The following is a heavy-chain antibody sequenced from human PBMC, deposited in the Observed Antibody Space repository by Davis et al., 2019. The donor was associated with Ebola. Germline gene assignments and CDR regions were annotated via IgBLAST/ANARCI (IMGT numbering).Heavy chain of an antibody. Sequence: GESLKISCAASGFTFSSYSMNWVRQAPGKGLEWVSSISSSSSYIYYADSVKGRFTISRDNAKNSLYLQMNSLRAEDTAVYYCARAPDKAYQVPYRCFDYWGQGTLVTVSS. CDR2: ISSSSSYI. J-gene: IGHJ4*02. CDR1: GFTFSSYS. V-gene: IGHV3-21*01. D-gene: IGHD2-2*02. CDR3: ARAPDKAYQVPYRCFDY.